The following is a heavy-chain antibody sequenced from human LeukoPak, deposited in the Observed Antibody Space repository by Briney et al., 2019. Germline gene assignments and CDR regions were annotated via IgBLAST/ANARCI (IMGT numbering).Heavy chain of an antibody. Sequence: GGSLRLSCAASGFTLSDYYMSWIRQAPGKGREWVSYISSSGSTIYYADSVKGRFTISRDNAKNSLYLQMNSLRAEDTAVYYCARSPHSSGWYVLGFDYWGQGTLVTVSS. D-gene: IGHD6-19*01. V-gene: IGHV3-11*01. CDR1: GFTLSDYY. J-gene: IGHJ4*02. CDR2: ISSSGSTI. CDR3: ARSPHSSGWYVLGFDY.